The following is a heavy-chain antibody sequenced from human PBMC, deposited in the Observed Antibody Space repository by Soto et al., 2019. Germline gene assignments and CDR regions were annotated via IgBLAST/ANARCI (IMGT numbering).Heavy chain of an antibody. CDR3: ARGLGSSSDNFDY. Sequence: SETLXLTFAVYGGSFSVYYWSWIRQPPGKGLEWIGEITHGGSTHDDQSLTRRVTISVETSTNQFALKMSSVTVVDTSVYYCARGLGSSSDNFDYWGKGTLVTVSS. CDR1: GGSFSVYY. CDR2: ITHGGST. D-gene: IGHD6-13*01. J-gene: IGHJ4*02. V-gene: IGHV4-34*01.